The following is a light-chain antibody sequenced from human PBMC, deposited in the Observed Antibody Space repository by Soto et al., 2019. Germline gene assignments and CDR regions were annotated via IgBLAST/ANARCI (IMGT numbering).Light chain of an antibody. V-gene: IGKV1-5*03. CDR3: QQYNSFWT. J-gene: IGKJ1*01. Sequence: DIQLTQSPSTLSAAVGDRVTITCRASQSISNWLAWYQQKPGKAPKLLIHKASTLESWVPSRFSGSGSGTEFTLTISSLQPDDFATYYCQQYNSFWTFGQGTKVDIK. CDR2: KAS. CDR1: QSISNW.